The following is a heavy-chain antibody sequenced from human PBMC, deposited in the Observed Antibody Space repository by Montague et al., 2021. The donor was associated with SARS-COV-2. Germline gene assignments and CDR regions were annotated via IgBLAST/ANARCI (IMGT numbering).Heavy chain of an antibody. V-gene: IGHV4-59*01. CDR2: IYYSGST. CDR3: ARAPVAHITIFGVVTSFDY. Sequence: SETLSLTCTVSGGSISSYYWSWIRQPPGKGLEWIGYIYYSGSTNYNPSLKSRVTISVDTSKNQFSLKLSSVTAADTAVHYCARAPVAHITIFGVVTSFDYWGQGTLGTGSA. D-gene: IGHD3-3*01. J-gene: IGHJ4*02. CDR1: GGSISSYY.